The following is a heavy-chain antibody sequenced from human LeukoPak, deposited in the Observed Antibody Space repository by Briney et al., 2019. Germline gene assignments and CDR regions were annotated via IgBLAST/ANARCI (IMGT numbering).Heavy chain of an antibody. D-gene: IGHD5-24*01. CDR2: IKQDGSKK. CDR3: TRVGYIDEGIDY. V-gene: IGHV3-7*04. CDR1: GFPFSSYW. Sequence: GGSLRLSCVASGFPFSSYWMTWVRQAPGKGLEWVANIKQDGSKKSYVDSVKGRFTISRDNAKNSLYLQMDSLRAEDTAMYYCTRVGYIDEGIDYWGQGTLVTVSS. J-gene: IGHJ4*02.